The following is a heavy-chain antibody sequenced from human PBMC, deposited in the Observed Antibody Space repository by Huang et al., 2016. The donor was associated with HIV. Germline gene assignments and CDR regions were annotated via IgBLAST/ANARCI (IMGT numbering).Heavy chain of an antibody. CDR3: ARQLYDSTGYLLGARLLD. Sequence: QVQLVQSGAEVKKPGSTVKVSCKASGGTFSNYGISWVRQAPGKGLEWMGGIIPVFGTTTYAQKFQGRVTVAADESTSTAYMELNSLRSEDTAVYYCARQLYDSTGYLLGARLLDWGQGTLVTVSS. J-gene: IGHJ4*02. D-gene: IGHD3-22*01. CDR2: IIPVFGTT. CDR1: GGTFSNYG. V-gene: IGHV1-69*12.